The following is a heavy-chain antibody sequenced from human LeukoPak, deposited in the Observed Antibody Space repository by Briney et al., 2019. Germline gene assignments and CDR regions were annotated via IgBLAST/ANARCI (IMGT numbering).Heavy chain of an antibody. V-gene: IGHV4-34*01. CDR1: GGSFSGYY. D-gene: IGHD3-22*01. CDR3: ARDRDSSGSDY. CDR2: INHSGST. J-gene: IGHJ4*02. Sequence: SETLSLTCAVYGGSFSGYYWSWIRQPPGKGLEWIGEINHSGSTNYNPSLKSRVTISVDTSKNQFSLKLSSVTAADTAVYYCARDRDSSGSDYWGQGTLVTVSS.